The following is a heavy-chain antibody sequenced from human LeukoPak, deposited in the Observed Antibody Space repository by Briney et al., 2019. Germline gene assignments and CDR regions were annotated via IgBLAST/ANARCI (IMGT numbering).Heavy chain of an antibody. J-gene: IGHJ4*02. Sequence: SETLSLTCTVSGGSISSGDYYWSWIRQPPGKGLEWIGYIYYSGSTYYNPSLKSRVTISIQTSKNQFSLKLTSVTAADTAVYYCAKRASGSGTSLYYFDYWGQGTLVTVSS. CDR3: AKRASGSGTSLYYFDY. D-gene: IGHD3-10*01. CDR1: GGSISSGDYY. V-gene: IGHV4-30-4*01. CDR2: IYYSGST.